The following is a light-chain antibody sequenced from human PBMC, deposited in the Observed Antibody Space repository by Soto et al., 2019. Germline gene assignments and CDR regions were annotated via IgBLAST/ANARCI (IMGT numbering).Light chain of an antibody. V-gene: IGKV3-11*01. CDR3: QQRSNWPPRT. CDR2: DAS. Sequence: EIVLTQSPATLSLSPGERATLSCRASQRVSSSLAWYQQKPGQAPRLLIYDASNRATGIPARFSGSGSGTDFTLTISSLEPEDFAVYYCQQRSNWPPRTFGQGTKVEIK. J-gene: IGKJ1*01. CDR1: QRVSSS.